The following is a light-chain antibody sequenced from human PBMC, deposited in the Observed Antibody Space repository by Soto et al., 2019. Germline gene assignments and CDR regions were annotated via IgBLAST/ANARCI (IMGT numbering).Light chain of an antibody. V-gene: IGLV2-14*01. J-gene: IGLJ1*01. CDR1: SSDVGGYNY. Sequence: QSALTQPASVSGSPGQSITISCTGTSSDVGGYNYVSWYQQNPGKAPKLMIYDVSVWPSGVSNRFSGSKSGNTASLTISGLQAEDEADYYCSSYTSSSTLYVFGTGTQLPS. CDR3: SSYTSSSTLYV. CDR2: DVS.